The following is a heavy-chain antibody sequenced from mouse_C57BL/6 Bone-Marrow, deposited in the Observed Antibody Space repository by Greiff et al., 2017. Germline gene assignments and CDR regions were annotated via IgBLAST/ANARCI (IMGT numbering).Heavy chain of an antibody. D-gene: IGHD2-4*01. V-gene: IGHV14-3*01. J-gene: IGHJ3*01. CDR1: GFNIKNTY. Sequence: EVQLQESVAELVRPGASVKLSCTASGFNIKNTYMHWVKQRPEQGLEWIGRIDPANGNTKYAPKFQGKATITADTSSNTAYLQLSSLTSEDTAIYYCARSDYDEGPSLAYWGQGTLVTVSA. CDR3: ARSDYDEGPSLAY. CDR2: IDPANGNT.